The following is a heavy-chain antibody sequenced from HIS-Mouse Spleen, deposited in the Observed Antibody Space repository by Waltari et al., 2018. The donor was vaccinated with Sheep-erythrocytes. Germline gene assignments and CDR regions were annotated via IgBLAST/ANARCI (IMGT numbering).Heavy chain of an antibody. J-gene: IGHJ4*02. D-gene: IGHD3-3*01. Sequence: EVQLVESGVGLVQPGRSLILSCYASGFTFDDYAMHGVRQAPGKGLGWVSGIRWNSGSIGYADSVKGRFTISRDNAKNSLYLQMNSLRAEDTALYYCAKDGPSYYDFWSGFDYWGQGTLVTVSS. CDR1: GFTFDDYA. CDR3: AKDGPSYYDFWSGFDY. CDR2: IRWNSGSI. V-gene: IGHV3-9*01.